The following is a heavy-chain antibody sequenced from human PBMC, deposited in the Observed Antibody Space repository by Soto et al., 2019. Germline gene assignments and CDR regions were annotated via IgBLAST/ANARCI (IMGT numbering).Heavy chain of an antibody. CDR1: GYSFTSYW. CDR3: ARRRLEYSSPSHYYYYGMDV. V-gene: IGHV5-10-1*01. CDR2: IDPSDSYT. D-gene: IGHD6-6*01. J-gene: IGHJ6*02. Sequence: PGESLKISCKGSGYSFTSYWISWVRQMPGKGLEWMGRIDPSDSYTNYSPSFQGHVTISADKSISTAYLQWSSLKASDTAMYYCARRRLEYSSPSHYYYYGMDVWGQGTTVTVSS.